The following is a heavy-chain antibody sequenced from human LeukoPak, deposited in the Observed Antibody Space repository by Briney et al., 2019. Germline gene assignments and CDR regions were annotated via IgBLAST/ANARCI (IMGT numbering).Heavy chain of an antibody. CDR1: GFTFSSYW. D-gene: IGHD3-16*01. V-gene: IGHV3-7*01. CDR3: ASAPGLGY. Sequence: GGSLRLTCAASGFTFSSYWMSWVRQSPGKGLEWVANIKHDGSEKYYVDSVKGRFTISRDNAKNSLYLQMNSLRAEDTAIYYCASAPGLGYWGQGTLVTVSS. CDR2: IKHDGSEK. J-gene: IGHJ4*02.